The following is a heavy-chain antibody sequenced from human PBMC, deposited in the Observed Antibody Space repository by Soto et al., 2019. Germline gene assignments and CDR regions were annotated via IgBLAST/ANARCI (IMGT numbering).Heavy chain of an antibody. D-gene: IGHD2-21*01. V-gene: IGHV1-46*03. Sequence: ASVKVSCKASGFTFTSYYMHWVRQAPAQGLEWMGIINPSGDTTNYAQEFQGRVTMTRDTSTSTVYMELSSLRSEDTAVYFCTRGEYCGGDCYDYWGQRTLVTVS. CDR3: TRGEYCGGDCYDY. CDR2: INPSGDTT. J-gene: IGHJ4*02. CDR1: GFTFTSYY.